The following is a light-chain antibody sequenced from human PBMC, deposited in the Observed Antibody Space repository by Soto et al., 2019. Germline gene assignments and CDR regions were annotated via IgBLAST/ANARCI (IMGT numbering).Light chain of an antibody. J-gene: IGKJ5*01. V-gene: IGKV3-20*01. CDR1: QSVSSSY. CDR3: QQYGSSPPIT. CDR2: GAS. Sequence: EIVLTQSPGTLSLSPGERATLSCRASQSVSSSYLAWYQQKPGQGPRLLIYGASSRATGIPARISGSGSGTDFTLTISRLEPEDFAVYYCQQYGSSPPITFGQGTRLEIK.